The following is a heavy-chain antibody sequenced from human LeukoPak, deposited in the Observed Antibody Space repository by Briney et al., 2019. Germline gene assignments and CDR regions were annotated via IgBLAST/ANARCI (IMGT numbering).Heavy chain of an antibody. Sequence: PSETLSLTCTVSGGSISSSSYYWGWIRQPPGTGLEWIGSIYYSGSTYYNPSLKSRVTISVDTSKNQFSLKLSSVTAADTAVYYCARHARMIVVVINAFDIWGQGTMVTVPS. V-gene: IGHV4-39*01. D-gene: IGHD3-22*01. CDR3: ARHARMIVVVINAFDI. J-gene: IGHJ3*02. CDR2: IYYSGST. CDR1: GGSISSSSYY.